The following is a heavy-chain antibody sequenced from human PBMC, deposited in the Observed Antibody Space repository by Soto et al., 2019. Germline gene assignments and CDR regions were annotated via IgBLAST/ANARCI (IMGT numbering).Heavy chain of an antibody. V-gene: IGHV3-11*01. Sequence: QVQLVESGGGLVKPGGSLRLSCAASGFTFSDYYMSWIRQAPGKGLEWVSYISSSGSTIYYADSVKGRFTISRDNAKNSLYLQMNSLRAEDTAVYYCARVSPEGGGVLWVHYYYMDVWGKGTTVTVSS. D-gene: IGHD3-16*01. J-gene: IGHJ6*03. CDR2: ISSSGSTI. CDR1: GFTFSDYY. CDR3: ARVSPEGGGVLWVHYYYMDV.